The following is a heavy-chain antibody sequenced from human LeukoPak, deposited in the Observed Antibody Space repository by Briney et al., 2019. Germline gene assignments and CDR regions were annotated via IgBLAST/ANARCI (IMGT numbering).Heavy chain of an antibody. Sequence: GGSLRLSCATSGFTFSIFGFHWVRQAPGKGLEWVASIWHDGSQEYYADPVKGRFTISRDTSKNTVYLQMNSLRAEDTAVYFCARDLTRYAFDIRGQGTMVTVSS. CDR2: IWHDGSQE. CDR3: ARDLTRYAFDI. V-gene: IGHV3-33*01. CDR1: GFTFSIFG. J-gene: IGHJ3*02.